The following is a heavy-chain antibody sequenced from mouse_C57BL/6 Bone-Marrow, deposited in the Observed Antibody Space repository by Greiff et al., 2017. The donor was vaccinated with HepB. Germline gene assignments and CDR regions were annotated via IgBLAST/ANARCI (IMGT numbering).Heavy chain of an antibody. CDR3: ARDYGNPPGSDYFDY. CDR1: GYTFTSYW. D-gene: IGHD2-1*01. V-gene: IGHV1-50*01. Sequence: QVQLQQPGAELVKPGASVKLSCKASGYTFTSYWMQWVKQRPGQGLEWIGEIDPSDSYTNYNQKFKGKATLTVDTSSSTAYMQLSSLTSEDSAVYYCARDYGNPPGSDYFDYWGQGTTLTVSS. CDR2: IDPSDSYT. J-gene: IGHJ2*01.